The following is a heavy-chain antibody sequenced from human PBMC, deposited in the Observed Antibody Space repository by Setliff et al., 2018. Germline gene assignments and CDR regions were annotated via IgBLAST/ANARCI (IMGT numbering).Heavy chain of an antibody. CDR2: IYYSGST. CDR1: GGSISSGDYY. CDR3: AREGTGGIPFDS. J-gene: IGHJ4*02. Sequence: PSETLSLTCTVSGGSISSGDYYWSWIRQPPGKGLEWIGYIYYSGSTYYNPSLKSRVTISVDTSKNQFSLKLSSVTAADTAVYYCAREGTGGIPFDSWGQGTLVTVSS. D-gene: IGHD7-27*01. V-gene: IGHV4-30-4*08.